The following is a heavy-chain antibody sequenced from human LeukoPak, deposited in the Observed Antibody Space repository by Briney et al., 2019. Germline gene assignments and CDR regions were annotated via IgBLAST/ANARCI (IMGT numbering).Heavy chain of an antibody. CDR2: ISSSSSTI. Sequence: PGGSLRLSCAASGFTFSSYSMNWVRQAPGKGLEWVSYISSSSSTIYYADSVKGRFAISRDNAKNSLYLQMNSLRAEDTAVYYCARGRGDGGYSGYEDFDYWGQGTLVTVSS. V-gene: IGHV3-48*01. CDR3: ARGRGDGGYSGYEDFDY. J-gene: IGHJ4*02. CDR1: GFTFSSYS. D-gene: IGHD5-12*01.